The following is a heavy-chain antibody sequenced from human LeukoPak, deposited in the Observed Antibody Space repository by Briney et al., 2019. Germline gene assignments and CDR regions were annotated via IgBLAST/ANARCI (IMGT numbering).Heavy chain of an antibody. V-gene: IGHV3-21*01. Sequence: PGGSLRLSCVVSGFTLSSYSMDWVRQAPGKGLEWVSSISSSSSYIYYADSVKGRFTISRDNANNSLYLQMNSLRAEDTAVYYCARAAGSGLYYFDYWGQGTLVTVSS. CDR1: GFTLSSYS. D-gene: IGHD3-3*01. CDR2: ISSSSSYI. CDR3: ARAAGSGLYYFDY. J-gene: IGHJ4*02.